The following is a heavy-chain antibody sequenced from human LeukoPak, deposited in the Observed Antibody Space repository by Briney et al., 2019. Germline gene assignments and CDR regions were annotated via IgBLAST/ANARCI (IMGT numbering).Heavy chain of an antibody. Sequence: GGSLRLSCTAPGFTLSSYEMSWIRQAPGKGLEWVSSIDYSGGSTHYADSAMGRFTISRDNSKNTLYLQMNSLRAEDTAIYYCAKDYYGSGSGIYKKERPYYFDYWGQGTLVTVSS. CDR1: GFTLSSYE. J-gene: IGHJ4*02. V-gene: IGHV3-23*01. CDR2: IDYSGGST. D-gene: IGHD3-10*01. CDR3: AKDYYGSGSGIYKKERPYYFDY.